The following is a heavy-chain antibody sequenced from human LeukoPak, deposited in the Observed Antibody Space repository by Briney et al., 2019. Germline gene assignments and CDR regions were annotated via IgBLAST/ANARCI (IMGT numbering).Heavy chain of an antibody. Sequence: PGGTLRLSCAASGFTFSSYGMSWVRQAPGKGLEWVSAISGSGGSTYYADSVKGRFTISRDNSKNTLYLQMNSLRAEDTAVYYCAKLNVDTASPQLQGKAYWGQGTLVTVSS. V-gene: IGHV3-23*01. CDR3: AKLNVDTASPQLQGKAY. J-gene: IGHJ4*02. CDR2: ISGSGGST. CDR1: GFTFSSYG. D-gene: IGHD5-18*01.